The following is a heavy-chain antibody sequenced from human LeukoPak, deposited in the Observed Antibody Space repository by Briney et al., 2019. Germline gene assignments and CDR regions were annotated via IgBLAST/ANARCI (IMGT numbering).Heavy chain of an antibody. CDR3: VSFYETY. Sequence: GGSLRLSCAASGFTFSSHWMHWVRQAPGKGLVWVSRINSDGSSISYADSVKGRFTISKDNAKNTVYLQMNSLRAEDTAVYYCVSFYETYWGRGTLVTVSS. CDR2: INSDGSSI. CDR1: GFTFSSHW. D-gene: IGHD2/OR15-2a*01. V-gene: IGHV3-74*01. J-gene: IGHJ4*02.